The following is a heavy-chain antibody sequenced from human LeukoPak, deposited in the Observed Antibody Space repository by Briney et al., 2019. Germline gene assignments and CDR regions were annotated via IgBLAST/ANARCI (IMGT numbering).Heavy chain of an antibody. V-gene: IGHV1-69*04. CDR3: AREESRTTVGDYFDY. CDR2: IIPILGIA. J-gene: IGHJ4*02. CDR1: GYTFTSYG. D-gene: IGHD4-23*01. Sequence: SVKVSCKASGYTFTSYGISWVRQAPGQGLEWMGRIIPILGIANYAQKFQGRVTITADKSTSTAYMELSSLRSEDTAVYYCAREESRTTVGDYFDYWGQGTLVTVSS.